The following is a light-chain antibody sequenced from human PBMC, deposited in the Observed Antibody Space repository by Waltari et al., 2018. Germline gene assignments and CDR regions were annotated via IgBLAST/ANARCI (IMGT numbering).Light chain of an antibody. CDR3: QSADSSGTYKV. Sequence: SYELTQPPSVSVSPGQTARIPCSGDALPKQYAYWYQQKPGQAPVLVIYKDTERPSGSPERFSGSSSGKTVTLTISGVQAEDEADYYCQSADSSGTYKVFGGGTKLTVL. J-gene: IGLJ3*02. CDR1: ALPKQY. V-gene: IGLV3-25*03. CDR2: KDT.